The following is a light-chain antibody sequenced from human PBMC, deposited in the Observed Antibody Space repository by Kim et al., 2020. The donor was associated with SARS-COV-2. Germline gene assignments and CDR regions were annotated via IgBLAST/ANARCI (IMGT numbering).Light chain of an antibody. V-gene: IGLV1-40*01. CDR1: SSNIGAGYD. Sequence: QLVLTQPSSVSGAPGQRVTISCTGSSSNIGAGYDVHWYQQLPGTAPKLLIYGNSNRPSGVPDRFSGSKSGTSASLAITGLQAEDEADYYCQSYDSSLSVSYVFGTGTKVTVL. J-gene: IGLJ1*01. CDR3: QSYDSSLSVSYV. CDR2: GNS.